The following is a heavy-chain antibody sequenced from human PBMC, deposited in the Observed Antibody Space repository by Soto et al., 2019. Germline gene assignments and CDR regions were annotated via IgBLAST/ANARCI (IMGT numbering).Heavy chain of an antibody. Sequence: QVQLVESGGGVVQPGRSLRLSCAASGFTFSSYAMHWVRQAPGKGLEWVAVIWYDGINKYYADSVKGRFTISRDNSKNTLYLQMNSLRAEDTAVYYCARDEGYTYGRIQYWGQGTLVTVSS. J-gene: IGHJ4*02. V-gene: IGHV3-33*01. D-gene: IGHD5-18*01. CDR3: ARDEGYTYGRIQY. CDR1: GFTFSSYA. CDR2: IWYDGINK.